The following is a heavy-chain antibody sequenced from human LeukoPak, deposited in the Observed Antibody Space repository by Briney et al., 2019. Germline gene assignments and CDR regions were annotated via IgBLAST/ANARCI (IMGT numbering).Heavy chain of an antibody. CDR2: ISAYNGNT. CDR1: GYTFTSYG. Sequence: ASVKVSCKASGYTFTSYGIGWVRQAPGQGLEWMGWISAYNGNTNYAQKLQGRVTMTTDTSTSTAYMELRSLRSDDTAVYYCARLMAAGDPFVVAGTLLYWGQGTLVTVSS. CDR3: ARLMAAGDPFVVAGTLLY. J-gene: IGHJ4*02. V-gene: IGHV1-18*01. D-gene: IGHD6-19*01.